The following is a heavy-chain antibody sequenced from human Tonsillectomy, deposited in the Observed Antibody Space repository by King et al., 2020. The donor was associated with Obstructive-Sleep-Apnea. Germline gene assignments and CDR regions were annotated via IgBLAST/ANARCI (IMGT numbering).Heavy chain of an antibody. CDR1: GFTFSNYW. V-gene: IGHV3-7*01. Sequence: VQLVESAGGLVQPGGSLRLSCAASGFTFSNYWMSWVRQAPGKGLEWVADIMQDGSEKYYVDSVKGRFTISRDNAQNSLYLQMNSLRAEDTAVYFCAGYRRGVRGLVIRSGPAFDCGGQGTLLTVPS. J-gene: IGHJ4*02. D-gene: IGHD3-10*01. CDR3: AGYRRGVRGLVIRSGPAFDC. CDR2: IMQDGSEK.